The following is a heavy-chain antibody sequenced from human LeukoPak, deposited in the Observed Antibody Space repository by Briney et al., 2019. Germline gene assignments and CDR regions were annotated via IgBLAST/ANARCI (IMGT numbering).Heavy chain of an antibody. J-gene: IGHJ6*02. CDR1: GGSFSGYY. CDR3: ARGYGRRIQLWFH. CDR2: INHSGST. Sequence: SETLSLTCAVYGGSFSGYYWSWIRQPPGKGMDWKGEINHSGSTNYNPSLNSRATISVDTSTTQYSLQLSFRTAAATAAYYFARGYGRRIQLWFHWGQGTTVTVCS. V-gene: IGHV4-34*01. D-gene: IGHD5-18*01.